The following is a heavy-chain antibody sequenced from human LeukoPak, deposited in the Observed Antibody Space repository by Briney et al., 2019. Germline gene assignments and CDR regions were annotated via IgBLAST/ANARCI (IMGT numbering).Heavy chain of an antibody. V-gene: IGHV3-33*06. J-gene: IGHJ4*02. CDR1: GFTFSNCG. CDR2: IWYDGSYK. Sequence: GRSLRLSCAAPGFTFSNCGMHWVRQAPGKGLEWVAVIWYDGSYKYYADSAKGRFTISRDNSKNTLYLQMNSLRAEDTAVYYCAKDFYVGPVLARYFDYWGQGTLVTVSS. D-gene: IGHD2-8*02. CDR3: AKDFYVGPVLARYFDY.